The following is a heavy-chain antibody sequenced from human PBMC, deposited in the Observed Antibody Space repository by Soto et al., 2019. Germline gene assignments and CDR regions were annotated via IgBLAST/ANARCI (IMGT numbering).Heavy chain of an antibody. CDR3: ARGASSVTTFYFDL. D-gene: IGHD4-17*01. J-gene: IGHJ2*01. V-gene: IGHV1-3*01. CDR2: INPGNGNT. CDR1: GYTFTNYA. Sequence: QVQVVQSGAEVKKPGASVKVSCKASGYTFTNYAMHWVRQAPGQRLEWMGWINPGNGNTKNSQKCQGRVTITRDTFASTAYMELSSLRSEDTAVYYCARGASSVTTFYFDLWGRGTLVTVSS.